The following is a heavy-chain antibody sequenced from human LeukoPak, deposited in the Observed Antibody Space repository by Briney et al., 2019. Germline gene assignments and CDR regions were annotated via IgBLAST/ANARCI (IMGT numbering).Heavy chain of an antibody. CDR3: ARGGDSSSITTYYYYYYMDV. V-gene: IGHV1-69*13. J-gene: IGHJ6*03. Sequence: GASVKVSCKASGGTFSSYAISWVRQAPGQGLEWMGGIIPIFGTANYAQKFQGRVMITADESTSTAYMELSSLRSEDTAVYYCARGGDSSSITTYYYYYYMDVWGKGTTVTVSS. CDR1: GGTFSSYA. CDR2: IIPIFGTA. D-gene: IGHD6-13*01.